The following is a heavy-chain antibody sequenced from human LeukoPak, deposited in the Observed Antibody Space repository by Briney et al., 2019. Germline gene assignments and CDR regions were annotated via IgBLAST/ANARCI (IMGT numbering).Heavy chain of an antibody. V-gene: IGHV3-48*02. Sequence: GGSLRLSCAASGFIFSNYSMNWVREAPGKGLEWVSWISSTSNTIYYADSVKGRFTISRDNAKNSLDLQMNSLRDEDTAVYYCARPSRSTGPAYWGQGTLVTVSS. D-gene: IGHD2-2*01. CDR3: ARPSRSTGPAY. CDR2: ISSTSNTI. J-gene: IGHJ4*02. CDR1: GFIFSNYS.